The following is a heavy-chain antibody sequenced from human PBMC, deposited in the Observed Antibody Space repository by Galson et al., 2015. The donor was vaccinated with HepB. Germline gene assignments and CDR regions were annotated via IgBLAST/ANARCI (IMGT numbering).Heavy chain of an antibody. Sequence: AISGDSVSSYNGAWNWIRQSPSRGLEWLGRTYQRSRWVNEYAVSVKGRITITPDTSKNQFFLHLNSVTPEDTAVYYCARDYLDGMDVWGQGTTVTVSS. V-gene: IGHV6-1*01. D-gene: IGHD3-16*02. CDR2: TYQRSRWVN. J-gene: IGHJ6*02. CDR1: GDSVSSYNGA. CDR3: ARDYLDGMDV.